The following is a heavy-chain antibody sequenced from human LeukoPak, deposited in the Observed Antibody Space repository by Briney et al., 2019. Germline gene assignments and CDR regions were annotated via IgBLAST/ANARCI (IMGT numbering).Heavy chain of an antibody. CDR3: ARAHPVRGQD. V-gene: IGHV3-74*01. J-gene: IGHJ4*02. Sequence: GGSLRLSCAASGFTFSSYWMHWVRHAPGKGLVWVSRINSDGSSTNYADSVKGRFTISRDNAKNTPYLHMNSLRAEDTAVYYCARAHPVRGQDWGQGTLVTVSS. CDR2: INSDGSST. D-gene: IGHD3-10*01. CDR1: GFTFSSYW.